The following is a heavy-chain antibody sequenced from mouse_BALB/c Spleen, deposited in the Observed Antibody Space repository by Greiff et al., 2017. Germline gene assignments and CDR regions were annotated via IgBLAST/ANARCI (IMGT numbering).Heavy chain of an antibody. CDR3: ARDDYAWFAY. CDR1: GFAFSSYD. V-gene: IGHV5-9-4*01. Sequence: EVQRVESGGGLVKPGGSLKLSCAASGFAFSSYDMSWVRQTPEKRLEWVAYISSGGSYTYYPDTVTGRFTISRDNAKNTLYLEMSSLRSEDTAMYYCARDDYAWFAYWGQGTLVTVSA. J-gene: IGHJ3*01. CDR2: ISSGGSYT. D-gene: IGHD2-4*01.